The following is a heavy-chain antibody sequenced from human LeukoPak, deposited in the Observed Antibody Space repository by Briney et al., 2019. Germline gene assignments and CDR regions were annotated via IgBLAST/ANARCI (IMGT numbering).Heavy chain of an antibody. V-gene: IGHV3-33*01. Sequence: GSSLRLSCAASGFSFSTFVMHWVRQAPGKGLEWVAVIRPDGSHISYVDPVKGRFTISRDNSNNMLYLQMNSMRAEDTALYYCLREVDWKYAFDYWGRGTLVTVSS. D-gene: IGHD1-7*01. CDR3: LREVDWKYAFDY. CDR2: IRPDGSHI. CDR1: GFSFSTFV. J-gene: IGHJ4*02.